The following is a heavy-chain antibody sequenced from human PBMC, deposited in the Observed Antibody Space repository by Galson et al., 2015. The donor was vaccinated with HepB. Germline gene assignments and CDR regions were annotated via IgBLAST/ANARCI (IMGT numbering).Heavy chain of an antibody. Sequence: SLRLSCAASGFTFSSYSMHWVRQAPGKGLEYVSVINGNGDRTYYVNSVKGRFTISRGNSENTLYLQMGSLRPEDMAMYYCGREGTPGTVDYWGRGTLVTVSS. V-gene: IGHV3-64*01. J-gene: IGHJ4*02. D-gene: IGHD6-13*01. CDR2: INGNGDRT. CDR3: GREGTPGTVDY. CDR1: GFTFSSYS.